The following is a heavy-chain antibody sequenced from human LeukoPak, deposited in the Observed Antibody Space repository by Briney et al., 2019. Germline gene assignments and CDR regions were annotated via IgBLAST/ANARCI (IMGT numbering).Heavy chain of an antibody. CDR3: ARLSELLPDY. Sequence: ALVKVSCKASGYTFTSYDINWVRHATGQGLEWMGWMNPSSGNTGYAQKFQGRVTITRNTSISTAYMELSSLRSEDTAVYYCARLSELLPDYWGQGTLVTVSS. D-gene: IGHD1-26*01. V-gene: IGHV1-8*03. CDR2: MNPSSGNT. J-gene: IGHJ4*02. CDR1: GYTFTSYD.